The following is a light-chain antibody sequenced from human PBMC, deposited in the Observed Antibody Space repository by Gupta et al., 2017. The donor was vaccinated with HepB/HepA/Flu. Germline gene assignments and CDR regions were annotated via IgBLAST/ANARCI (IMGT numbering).Light chain of an antibody. V-gene: IGKV4-1*01. CDR3: QQHYSTPQT. J-gene: IGKJ1*01. Sequence: DIVMTQSPDSLAVSLGERATINCKSSQSVLYSSHNKNYLDWYQQKPGQPPKLLIYWASTRESGVPDRFSGSGSGTDFTLTISSLQAEDVAVYYCQQHYSTPQTFGQGTKVEIK. CDR1: QSVLYSSHNKNY. CDR2: WAS.